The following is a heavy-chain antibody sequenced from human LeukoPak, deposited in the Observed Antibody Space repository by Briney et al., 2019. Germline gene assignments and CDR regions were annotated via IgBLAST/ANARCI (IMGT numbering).Heavy chain of an antibody. D-gene: IGHD2/OR15-2a*01. V-gene: IGHV4-4*02. J-gene: IGHJ4*02. CDR3: ASHGAFYLAY. Sequence: SETLSPTCTVSGGSISSNNWWSWVRQPPGKGLEWIGEIYHIGNTNYNPSLKSRVTISVDKSNNQFSLKLNSVTAADTAVYYCASHGAFYLAYWGQGTLVTVSS. CDR1: GGSISSNNW. CDR2: IYHIGNT.